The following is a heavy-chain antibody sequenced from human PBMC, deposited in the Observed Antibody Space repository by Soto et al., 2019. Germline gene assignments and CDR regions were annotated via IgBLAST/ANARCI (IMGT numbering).Heavy chain of an antibody. J-gene: IGHJ6*02. Sequence: EVQLLESGGGLVQPGGSLRLSCAASGFTFSSYAMSWFRQAPGKGLEGVSAISGSGGSTYYADSVKGRFTISRDNSKKPMYMQMNSLRAEDTAVYYCAKDPRYNWNDVFPFYGMDVWGQGTTVTVSS. D-gene: IGHD1-1*01. V-gene: IGHV3-23*01. CDR3: AKDPRYNWNDVFPFYGMDV. CDR1: GFTFSSYA. CDR2: ISGSGGST.